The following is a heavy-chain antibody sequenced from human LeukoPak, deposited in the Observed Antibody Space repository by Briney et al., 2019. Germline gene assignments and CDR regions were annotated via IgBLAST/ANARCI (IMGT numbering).Heavy chain of an antibody. CDR2: IYHSGST. J-gene: IGHJ4*02. CDR1: GGXISSGRC. D-gene: IGHD6-19*01. CDR3: AREGSSGWSLGY. Sequence: SETLSLTCAVSGGXISSGRCWSWVRQPPGKALEWIGEIYHSGSTNYNPSLKSRVTISVDKSKNQFSLNLGSVTAADTAVYYCAREGSSGWSLGYWGQGTLVTVSS. V-gene: IGHV4-4*02.